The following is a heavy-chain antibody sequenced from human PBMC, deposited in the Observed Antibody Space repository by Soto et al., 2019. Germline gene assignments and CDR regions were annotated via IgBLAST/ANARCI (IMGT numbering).Heavy chain of an antibody. J-gene: IGHJ6*02. CDR3: AKGDYGDYYYYGMDV. CDR2: ISGSGGST. V-gene: IGHV3-23*01. Sequence: GGSLRLSCAASGFTFSSYAMSWVRQAPGRGLEWVSAISGSGGSTYYAESVKGRFTISRDNSKNTLYLQMNSLRAEDTAVYYCAKGDYGDYYYYGMDVWGQGTTVTVSS. CDR1: GFTFSSYA. D-gene: IGHD4-17*01.